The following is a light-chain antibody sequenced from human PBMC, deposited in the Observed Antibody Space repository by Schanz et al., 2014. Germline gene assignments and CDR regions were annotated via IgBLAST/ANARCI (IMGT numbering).Light chain of an antibody. V-gene: IGLV2-8*01. CDR1: SSDVGGYNY. J-gene: IGLJ1*01. Sequence: QSALTQPPSASGSPGQSVTISCTGTSSDVGGYNYVSWYQQPPGKAPKLMIYEVSKRPSGVPDRFSGSKSGNTASLTVSGLQAEDEADYYCSSYGGNLGVFGTGTKLTVL. CDR2: EVS. CDR3: SSYGGNLGV.